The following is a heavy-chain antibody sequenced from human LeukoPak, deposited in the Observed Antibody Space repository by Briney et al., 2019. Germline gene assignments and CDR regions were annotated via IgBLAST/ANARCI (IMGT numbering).Heavy chain of an antibody. V-gene: IGHV4-38-2*02. CDR2: IYHSGST. Sequence: SETLSLTCTVSGYSISSGYYWGWIRQPPGKGLEWIGSIYHSGSTYYNPSLKSRVTISVDTSKNQFSLKLSSVTAADTAVYYCARQGAYSYGPDYWGQGTLSPSPQ. J-gene: IGHJ4*02. D-gene: IGHD5-18*01. CDR3: ARQGAYSYGPDY. CDR1: GYSISSGYY.